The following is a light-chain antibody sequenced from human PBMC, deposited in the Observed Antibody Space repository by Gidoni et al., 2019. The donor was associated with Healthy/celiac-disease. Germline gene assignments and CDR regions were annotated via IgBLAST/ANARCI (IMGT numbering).Light chain of an antibody. J-gene: IGKJ5*01. Sequence: EIVLTQSPATLSLSPGERATLSCRASQSVSSFLAWYQQKPGQAPRLLIYDASNRATGIPARCSGSGSGTDFTPTISSLAPEDFAVYYCQQRSNWPTFGQGTRLEIK. CDR3: QQRSNWPT. V-gene: IGKV3-11*01. CDR2: DAS. CDR1: QSVSSF.